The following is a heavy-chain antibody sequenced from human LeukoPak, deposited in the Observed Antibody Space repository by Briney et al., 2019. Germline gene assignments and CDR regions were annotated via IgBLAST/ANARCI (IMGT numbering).Heavy chain of an antibody. CDR1: GGSISSSRYN. D-gene: IGHD2/OR15-2a*01. Sequence: SETLSLTVTAPGGSISSSRYNWGWIRQPPGKGLEWIGSIYYSGSTYYNPSLKSRVTISVDTSKKQFSLKLSSVTAADTAVYYCARRGFPIRLYGLTYWGQGTLVTVSS. V-gene: IGHV4-39*01. CDR3: ARRGFPIRLYGLTY. J-gene: IGHJ4*02. CDR2: IYYSGST.